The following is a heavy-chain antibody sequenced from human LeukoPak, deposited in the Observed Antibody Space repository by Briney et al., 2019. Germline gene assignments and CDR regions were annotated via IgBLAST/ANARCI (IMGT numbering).Heavy chain of an antibody. D-gene: IGHD6-13*01. CDR2: IWYDGSNK. CDR3: AKDPERQLAPYFDY. Sequence: GRSLRLSCAASGFTFSSYGMHWVRQARGKGLEWAAVIWYDGSNKYYADSVKGRFTISRDNSKNTLYLQMNSLRAEDTAVYYCAKDPERQLAPYFDYWGQGTLVTVSS. V-gene: IGHV3-33*06. CDR1: GFTFSSYG. J-gene: IGHJ4*02.